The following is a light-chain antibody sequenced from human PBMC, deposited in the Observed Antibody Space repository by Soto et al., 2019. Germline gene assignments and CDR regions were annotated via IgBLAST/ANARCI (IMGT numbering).Light chain of an antibody. CDR2: DAS. Sequence: DIPMAQSPSTLSASVGDRVTITCRASRSISRWLAWYQQKPGKAPKLLIYDASSLESGVPSRFRGSGSGTEFTLTISSLQPDDFATYYCQQYNSYRSAFGQGTKGEI. CDR3: QQYNSYRSA. CDR1: RSISRW. J-gene: IGKJ1*01. V-gene: IGKV1-5*01.